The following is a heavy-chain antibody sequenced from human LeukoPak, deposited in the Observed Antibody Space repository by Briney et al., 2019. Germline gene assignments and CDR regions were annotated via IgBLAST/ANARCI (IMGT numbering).Heavy chain of an antibody. CDR2: IYYRGTA. J-gene: IGHJ6*02. D-gene: IGHD3-10*01. Sequence: SETLSLTCTVSGGSLSDSYWTWIRQPPGKGLEWIGCIYYRGTAYYNPSLRSRVTISVDTSKNQFSLKVTSVTAADTAVFYCARHRDGYYYYGMDVWGQGTTVTVSS. CDR3: ARHRDGYYYYGMDV. CDR1: GGSLSDSY. V-gene: IGHV4-59*01.